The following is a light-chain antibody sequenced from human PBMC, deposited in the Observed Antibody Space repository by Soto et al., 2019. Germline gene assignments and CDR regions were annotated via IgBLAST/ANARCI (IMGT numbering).Light chain of an antibody. CDR3: QEYGNSPIT. J-gene: IGKJ5*01. CDR1: QSVWGNY. V-gene: IGKV3-20*01. Sequence: EIVLTQSPGTLSLSPGERATLSCRASQSVWGNYLAWYHQKPGQAPRLLIYRASTRATGVPDRFGGSGSGTDFTLTVSRLEPEDFAMYFCQEYGNSPITFGQGTRLEIK. CDR2: RAS.